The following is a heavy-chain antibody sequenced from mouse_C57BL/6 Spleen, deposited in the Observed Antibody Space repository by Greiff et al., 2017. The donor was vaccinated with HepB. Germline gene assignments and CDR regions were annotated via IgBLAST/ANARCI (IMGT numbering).Heavy chain of an antibody. J-gene: IGHJ3*01. V-gene: IGHV1-55*01. CDR2: IYPGSGST. CDR3: ARGGGITGTVFAY. CDR1: GYTFTSYW. Sequence: QVQLQQPGAELVKPGASVKMSCKASGYTFTSYWITWVKQRPGQGLEWIGDIYPGSGSTNYNEKFKSKATLTVDTSSSTAYMQLSSLTSEDSAVYYCARGGGITGTVFAYWGQGTLVTVSA. D-gene: IGHD4-1*01.